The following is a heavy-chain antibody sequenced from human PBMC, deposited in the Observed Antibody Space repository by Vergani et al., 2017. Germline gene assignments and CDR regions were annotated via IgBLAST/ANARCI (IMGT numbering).Heavy chain of an antibody. CDR1: GFSFSTYW. D-gene: IGHD3-3*01. CDR3: ARLGDGYYYHGFDI. V-gene: IGHV5-51*01. CDR2: IFPGDSQI. J-gene: IGHJ3*02. Sequence: EVQLVHSGAEVKKPGESLKISCKVSGFSFSTYWIVWVRQMPGKGLEWLGLIFPGDSQIRSSLSFQGRVTISANKSISTAYLQWYSLQASDTAMYYCARLGDGYYYHGFDIWGQGTAVTVSS.